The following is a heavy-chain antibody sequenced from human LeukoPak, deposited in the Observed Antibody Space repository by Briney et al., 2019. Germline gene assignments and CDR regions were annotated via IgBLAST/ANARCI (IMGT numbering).Heavy chain of an antibody. CDR3: ARQDYGGNSVEY. Sequence: SETLSLTCTVSGGSISSSSYYWGWIRQPPGKGLEWIGSIYYSGSTYYDPSLKSRVTISVDTSENQFSLKLSSVTAADTAVYYCARQDYGGNSVEYWGQGTLVTVSS. V-gene: IGHV4-39*01. CDR1: GGSISSSSYY. D-gene: IGHD4-23*01. J-gene: IGHJ4*02. CDR2: IYYSGST.